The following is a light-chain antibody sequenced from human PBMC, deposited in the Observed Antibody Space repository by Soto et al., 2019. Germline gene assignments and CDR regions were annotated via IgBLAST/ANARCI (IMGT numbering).Light chain of an antibody. Sequence: QSVLTQPPSVSGAPGQTVTIPCTGSSSNIGAGYDVHWYQHLPGAAPKLLIYGNSNRPSGVPDRFSGSKSGTSASLAITGLQAEDEADYYCQSYDSRLSGPVFGGGTKLTVL. J-gene: IGLJ2*01. CDR1: SSNIGAGYD. CDR3: QSYDSRLSGPV. V-gene: IGLV1-40*01. CDR2: GNS.